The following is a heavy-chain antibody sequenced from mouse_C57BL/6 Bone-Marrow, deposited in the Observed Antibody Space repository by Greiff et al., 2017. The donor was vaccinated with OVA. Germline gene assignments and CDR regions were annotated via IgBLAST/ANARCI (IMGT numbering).Heavy chain of an antibody. CDR3: ASITTVVEGGFAY. CDR2: IWSGGST. Sequence: VQRVESGPGLVQPSQSLSITCTVSGFSLTSYGVHWVRQSPGKGLEWLGVIWSGGSTDYNAAFISRLSISKDNSKSQVFFKMNSLQADDTAIYYCASITTVVEGGFAYWGQGTLVTVSA. D-gene: IGHD1-1*01. J-gene: IGHJ3*01. V-gene: IGHV2-2*01. CDR1: GFSLTSYG.